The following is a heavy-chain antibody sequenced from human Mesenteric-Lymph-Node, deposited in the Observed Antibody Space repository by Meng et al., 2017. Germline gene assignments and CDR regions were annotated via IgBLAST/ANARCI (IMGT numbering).Heavy chain of an antibody. CDR2: ISAYNGNT. CDR3: ARGGPNDFWSGYLDY. D-gene: IGHD3-3*01. J-gene: IGHJ4*02. V-gene: IGHV1-18*01. CDR1: GYTFTSYG. Sequence: QVQLVQSVAEVKKPGASVKVACKSSGYTFTSYGISWVRQAPGQGLEWMGWISAYNGNTNYAQKLQGRVTMTTDTSTSTAYMELRSLRSDDTAVYYCARGGPNDFWSGYLDYWGQGTLVTVSS.